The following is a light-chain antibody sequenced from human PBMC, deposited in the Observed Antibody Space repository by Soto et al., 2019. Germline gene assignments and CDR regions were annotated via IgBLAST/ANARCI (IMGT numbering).Light chain of an antibody. CDR1: SSDVGGYNY. CDR2: RVT. CDR3: GSYTSSSTYV. J-gene: IGLJ1*01. V-gene: IGLV2-14*03. Sequence: QSALTQPPSASGSPGQSITISCTGTSSDVGGYNYVSWYQQHPGKAPILMIYRVTDRPSGVSNRFSASKSGNTASLTISGLQAEDEADYYCGSYTSSSTYVFGTGTKVTVL.